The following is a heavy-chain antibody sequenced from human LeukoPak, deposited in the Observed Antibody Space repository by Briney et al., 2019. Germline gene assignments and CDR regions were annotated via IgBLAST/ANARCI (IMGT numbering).Heavy chain of an antibody. CDR2: IIPIFGTA. J-gene: IGHJ4*02. CDR1: GGTFSSYA. CDR3: ARVVYSYGYDY. D-gene: IGHD5-18*01. Sequence: SVEVSCKASGGTFSSYAISWVRQAPGQGLEWMGRIIPIFGTANYAQKFQGRVTITTDESTSTAYMELSSLRSEDTAVYYCARVVYSYGYDYWGQGTLVTVSS. V-gene: IGHV1-69*05.